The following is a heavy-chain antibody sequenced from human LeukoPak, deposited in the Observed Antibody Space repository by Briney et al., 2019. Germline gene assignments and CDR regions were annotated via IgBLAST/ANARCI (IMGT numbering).Heavy chain of an antibody. Sequence: PSETLSLTCSVSGGSTRSGRHHWAWVRQPPGKGLEFIGSLDESGRPYYNAPLKSRVTISEDSSGKQFSLNLSSVTAADTAVYYCARDPGGYPFFMDVCGRGTTVIVSS. CDR2: LDESGRP. V-gene: IGHV4-39*07. CDR3: ARDPGGYPFFMDV. D-gene: IGHD2-15*01. CDR1: GGSTRSGRHH. J-gene: IGHJ6*03.